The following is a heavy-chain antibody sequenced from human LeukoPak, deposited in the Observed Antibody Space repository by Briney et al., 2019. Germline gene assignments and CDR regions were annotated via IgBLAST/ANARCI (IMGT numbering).Heavy chain of an antibody. J-gene: IGHJ4*02. CDR2: ITSNGGGT. CDR3: ARSFNGGSDY. Sequence: PGGSLRLSCAASGFTFSRYGMHWVRQAPGKGLEYVSVITSNGGGTYYANSVKGRFTISRGNSKNTLFLQMASLRAEDVAVYYCARSFNGGSDYWGQGTLVTVSS. V-gene: IGHV3-64*01. D-gene: IGHD2-15*01. CDR1: GFTFSRYG.